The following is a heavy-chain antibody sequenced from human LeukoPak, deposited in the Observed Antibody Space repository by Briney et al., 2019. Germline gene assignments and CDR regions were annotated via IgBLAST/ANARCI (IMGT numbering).Heavy chain of an antibody. CDR3: ARGRRDSEYVGGLGY. J-gene: IGHJ4*02. CDR1: GFTFSNYW. CDR2: IKEDGSVK. V-gene: IGHV3-7*03. D-gene: IGHD3-16*01. Sequence: GGSLRLSCEASGFTFSNYWMSWVRQAPGKGLEWLANIKEDGSVKYYVDSVKGRFTISRDIAKNLLFLQMNSLRAEDTAVYSCARGRRDSEYVGGLGYWGQGILVTVSS.